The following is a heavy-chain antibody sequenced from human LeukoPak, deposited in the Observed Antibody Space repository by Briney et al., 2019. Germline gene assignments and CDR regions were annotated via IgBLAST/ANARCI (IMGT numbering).Heavy chain of an antibody. D-gene: IGHD3-10*01. J-gene: IGHJ5*02. Sequence: NHGASLQISCKGSGYIFTSYWIGWVRQLPGKGLEWMGIIYPGDSDTRYSPSFQGQVTISADKSISTAYLQWSSLKASDTAMYYCARRKLLFAGGFDPWGQGTLVTVSS. CDR3: ARRKLLFAGGFDP. V-gene: IGHV5-51*01. CDR2: IYPGDSDT. CDR1: GYIFTSYW.